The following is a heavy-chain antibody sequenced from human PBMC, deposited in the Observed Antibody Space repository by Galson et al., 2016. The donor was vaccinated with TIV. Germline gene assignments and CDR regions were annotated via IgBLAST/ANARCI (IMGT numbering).Heavy chain of an antibody. J-gene: IGHJ4*02. CDR1: AHTFISYA. CDR2: IISIFRTT. V-gene: IGHV1-69*13. Sequence: SVKVSCKASAHTFISYAITWVRQALGQGLEWMGGIISIFRTTQYAQKFQGRVTITADESMSTAYMELSSLRSDVTAVYYCARTDTLKNYYDSSGYYPFWGQGTLVTVSS. D-gene: IGHD3-22*01. CDR3: ARTDTLKNYYDSSGYYPF.